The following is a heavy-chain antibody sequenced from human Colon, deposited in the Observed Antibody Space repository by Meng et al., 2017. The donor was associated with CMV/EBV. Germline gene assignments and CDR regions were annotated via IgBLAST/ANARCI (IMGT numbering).Heavy chain of an antibody. CDR2: ITSTSTYI. J-gene: IGHJ4*02. V-gene: IGHV3-21*01. D-gene: IGHD3-3*01. Sequence: ESLKISCGASGFTFSSYSMNWVRQAPGKGLEWVSSITSTSTYIYYADSVKGRFTISRDNAKNSLYLQMNSLRAEDTAVYYCARAHTIFGVVEPSDYWGQGTLVTVSS. CDR3: ARAHTIFGVVEPSDY. CDR1: GFTFSSYS.